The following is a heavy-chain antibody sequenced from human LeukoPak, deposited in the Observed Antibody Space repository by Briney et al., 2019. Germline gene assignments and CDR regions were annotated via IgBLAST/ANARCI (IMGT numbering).Heavy chain of an antibody. CDR1: GFTFSSYW. CDR3: ARGRIAAARVFDY. V-gene: IGHV3-7*03. J-gene: IGHJ4*02. Sequence: GGSLRLSRAASGFTFSSYWMSWVRQAPGKGLEWVANIKQDGSEKYYVDSVKGRFTISRDNAKNSLYLQMNSLRAEDTAVYYCARGRIAAARVFDYWGQGTLVTVSS. D-gene: IGHD6-13*01. CDR2: IKQDGSEK.